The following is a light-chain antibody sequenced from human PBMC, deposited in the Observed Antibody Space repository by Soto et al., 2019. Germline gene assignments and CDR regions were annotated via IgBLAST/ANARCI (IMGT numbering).Light chain of an antibody. CDR2: AAT. CDR3: QQVKSYPRT. J-gene: IGKJ4*01. CDR1: QGISQY. V-gene: IGKV1-9*01. Sequence: DIHLTQSPSLLSASVGDRLTITCRASQGISQYVSWYQQKLGKAPRLLIYAATVLPGGVPSRFSGRKVGTQFILTIDSLQPEDFATYYCQQVKSYPRTFGGGTKVDIK.